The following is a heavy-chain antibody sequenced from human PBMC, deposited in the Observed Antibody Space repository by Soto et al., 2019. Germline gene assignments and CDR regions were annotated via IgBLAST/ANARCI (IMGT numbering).Heavy chain of an antibody. Sequence: VQLVESGGGVVQPGRSLRLSCAASGFTFSSYGMHWVRQAPGKGLEWVAVISYDGSNKYYADSVKGRFTISRDNSENTLDVQMNSRRAEDRGVYDWAKDGGGVGATHYYGMDVWGQGTTVTVSS. CDR2: ISYDGSNK. J-gene: IGHJ6*02. CDR3: AKDGGGVGATHYYGMDV. D-gene: IGHD1-26*01. V-gene: IGHV3-30*18. CDR1: GFTFSSYG.